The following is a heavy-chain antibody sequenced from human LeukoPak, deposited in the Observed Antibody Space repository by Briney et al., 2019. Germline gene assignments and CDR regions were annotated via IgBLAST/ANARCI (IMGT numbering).Heavy chain of an antibody. CDR2: IIPIFGTA. CDR3: ANPIEVAGREYFQH. V-gene: IGHV1-69*13. D-gene: IGHD6-19*01. CDR1: GGTFSSYA. Sequence: GASVKVSCKASGGTFSSYAISWVRQAPGQGLEWMGGIIPIFGTANYAQKFQGRVTITADESTSTAYMELSSLRSEDTAVYYCANPIEVAGREYFQHWGQGTLVTVSS. J-gene: IGHJ1*01.